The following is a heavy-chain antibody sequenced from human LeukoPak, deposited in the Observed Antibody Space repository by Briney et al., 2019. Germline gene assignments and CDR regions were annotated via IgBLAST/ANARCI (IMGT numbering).Heavy chain of an antibody. CDR2: ISGSGGST. V-gene: IGHV3-23*01. CDR3: AKDKAVEMATMFDY. Sequence: GASLRLSCAASGFTFSSYAMSWVRQAPGKGLEWVSAISGSGGSTYYADSVKGRFTISRDNSKNTLYLQMNSLRAKDTAVYYCAKDKAVEMATMFDYWGQGTLVTVSS. J-gene: IGHJ4*02. D-gene: IGHD5-24*01. CDR1: GFTFSSYA.